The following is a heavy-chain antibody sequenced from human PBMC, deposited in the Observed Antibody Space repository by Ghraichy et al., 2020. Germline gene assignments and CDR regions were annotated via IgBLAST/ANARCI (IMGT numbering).Heavy chain of an antibody. CDR3: ARHQSVGPVTTLLKYAFDI. V-gene: IGHV4-34*01. CDR2: INHSGST. J-gene: IGHJ3*02. Sequence: SETLSLTCAVYGGSFSGYYWSWIHQPPGKGLEWIGEINHSGSTNYNPSLKSRVTMSVDTSKNQFSLKLSSVTAADTAVYYCARHQSVGPVTTLLKYAFDIWGQGTMVTVSS. D-gene: IGHD4-17*01. CDR1: GGSFSGYY.